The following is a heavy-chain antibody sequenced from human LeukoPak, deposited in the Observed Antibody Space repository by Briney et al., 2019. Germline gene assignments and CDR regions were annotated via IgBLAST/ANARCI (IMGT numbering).Heavy chain of an antibody. Sequence: GGSLRLYCAVSGFTFSSYWMSWFRQAPGKGLEWVANINQDGSQKFSVDSVKGRFTISRDNAWNSLSLQMNSLRVEDTAVYYCARDWFDGDYDRFDYWGQGTLVTVSS. D-gene: IGHD4-17*01. V-gene: IGHV3-7*03. CDR3: ARDWFDGDYDRFDY. J-gene: IGHJ4*02. CDR2: INQDGSQK. CDR1: GFTFSSYW.